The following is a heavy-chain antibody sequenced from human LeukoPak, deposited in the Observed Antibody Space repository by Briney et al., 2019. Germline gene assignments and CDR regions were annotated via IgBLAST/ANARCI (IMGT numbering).Heavy chain of an antibody. V-gene: IGHV1-69*13. J-gene: IGHJ6*03. Sequence: ASVKVSCKASGGTFSIYAISWVRQAPGQGLEWMGGIIPIFGTANYAQKFQCRVTITADEYTSTAYMELSSLRSEDTAVYYCAAPAAIRKYYYYMDVWGKGTTVTVSS. CDR1: GGTFSIYA. CDR3: AAPAAIRKYYYYMDV. D-gene: IGHD2-2*01. CDR2: IIPIFGTA.